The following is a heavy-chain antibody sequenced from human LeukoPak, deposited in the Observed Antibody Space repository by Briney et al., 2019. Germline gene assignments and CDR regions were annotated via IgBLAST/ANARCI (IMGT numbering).Heavy chain of an antibody. CDR3: IRQECSGGSCSYVDY. CDR2: IRSKPSSYTT. Sequence: GGSLRLSCAASGFDFSGFYMHWVRQASGRGLEWVGLIRSKPSSYTTVYVASVKGRFTISRDDSKNTAYLQMNSLKAEDTAVYYCIRQECSGGSCSYVDYWGQGTLVTVSS. D-gene: IGHD2-15*01. CDR1: GFDFSGFY. V-gene: IGHV3-73*01. J-gene: IGHJ4*02.